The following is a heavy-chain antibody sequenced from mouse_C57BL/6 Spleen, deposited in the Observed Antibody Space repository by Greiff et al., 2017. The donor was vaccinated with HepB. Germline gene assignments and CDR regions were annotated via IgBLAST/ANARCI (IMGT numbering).Heavy chain of an antibody. CDR3: TTGTFAY. J-gene: IGHJ3*01. Sequence: EVQLVESGGGLVQPGGSMKLSCVASGFTFSNYWMNWVRQSPEKGLEWVAQIRLKSDNYATHYAESVKGRFTISRDGSKSSVYLQMNNLGAEDTGSYYCTTGTFAYWGQGTLVTVSA. CDR1: GFTFSNYW. V-gene: IGHV6-3*01. D-gene: IGHD4-1*01. CDR2: IRLKSDNYAT.